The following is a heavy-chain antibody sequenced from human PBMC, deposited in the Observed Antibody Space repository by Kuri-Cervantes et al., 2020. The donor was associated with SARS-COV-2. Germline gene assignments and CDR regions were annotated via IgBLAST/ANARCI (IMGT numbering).Heavy chain of an antibody. CDR3: ARVNYRRGIVVVVAAVDY. J-gene: IGHJ4*02. D-gene: IGHD2-15*01. Sequence: SQTLSLTCAASGFTFSTYAMSWVRQAPGEGLEWIGEIKHSGSTNYNPSLKSRVTISVDTSKNQFSLKLSSVTAADTAAYYCARVNYRRGIVVVVAAVDYWVQGTLVTVSS. CDR2: IKHSGST. V-gene: IGHV4-34*01. CDR1: GFTFSTYA.